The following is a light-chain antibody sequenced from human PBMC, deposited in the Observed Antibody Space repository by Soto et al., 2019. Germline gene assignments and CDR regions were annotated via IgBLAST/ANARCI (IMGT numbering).Light chain of an antibody. CDR1: QSLLHSNGYNY. V-gene: IGKV2-28*01. CDR2: LGS. Sequence: NVLPQSPLSLPVTPGEPASISCRSSQSLLHSNGYNYLDWYLQKPGQSPQLLIYLGSNRASGVPDRFSGSGSGTDFTLKISRVEAEDVGVYYCMQALQTPITFGQGTRLENK. J-gene: IGKJ5*01. CDR3: MQALQTPIT.